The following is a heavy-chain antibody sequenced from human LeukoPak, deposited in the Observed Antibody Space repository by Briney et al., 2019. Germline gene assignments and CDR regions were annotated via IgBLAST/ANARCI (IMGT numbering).Heavy chain of an antibody. CDR1: GFTFSSYW. J-gene: IGHJ4*02. D-gene: IGHD3-3*01. CDR3: AREGFPDY. CDR2: MNQDGSQK. Sequence: GGSLRLSCAASGFTFSSYWMSWVRQAPGKGLEWVANMNQDGSQKNYVDSVKGRFTISRDNAKSSLYLQMNSLRAEDTAVYYCAREGFPDYWGQGTLVTVSS. V-gene: IGHV3-7*01.